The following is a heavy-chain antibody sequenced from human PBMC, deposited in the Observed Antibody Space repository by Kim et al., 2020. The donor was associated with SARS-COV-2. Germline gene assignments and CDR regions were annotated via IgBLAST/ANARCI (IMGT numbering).Heavy chain of an antibody. V-gene: IGHV4-59*01. CDR3: ARDLNYYDSSGSYGMDV. CDR2: IYYSGST. J-gene: IGHJ6*02. Sequence: SETLSLTCTVSGGSISSYYWSWIRQPPGKGLEWIGYIYYSGSTNYNPSLKSRVTISVDTSKNQFSLKLSSVTAADTAVYYCARDLNYYDSSGSYGMDVWGQGTTVTVSS. CDR1: GGSISSYY. D-gene: IGHD3-22*01.